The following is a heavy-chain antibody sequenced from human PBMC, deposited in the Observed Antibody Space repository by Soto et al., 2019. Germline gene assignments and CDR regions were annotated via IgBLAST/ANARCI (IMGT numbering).Heavy chain of an antibody. CDR2: IKQDGSEK. Sequence: GGSLRLSCEASGFTVSSYLMSWVRQAPGKGLEWVANIKQDGSEKYYVDSVKGRFTISRDNAKNSLYLQMNSLRAEDTAVYYCARDYYDSTHWGQGTLVTVSS. CDR1: GFTVSSYL. J-gene: IGHJ4*02. D-gene: IGHD3-22*01. V-gene: IGHV3-7*05. CDR3: ARDYYDSTH.